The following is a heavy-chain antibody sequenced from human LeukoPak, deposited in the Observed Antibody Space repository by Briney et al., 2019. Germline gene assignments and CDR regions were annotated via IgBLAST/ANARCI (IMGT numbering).Heavy chain of an antibody. Sequence: GESLKISCKGSGYSFTNYWIGWVRQMPGKGLECLGIIHPGDSDARYSPSFQGQVTMSADKSISTAYLQWSSLKASDTAIYYCAKLGPHTGSRRAFDFWGQGTLVTVSS. CDR2: IHPGDSDA. D-gene: IGHD1-26*01. CDR1: GYSFTNYW. CDR3: AKLGPHTGSRRAFDF. J-gene: IGHJ4*02. V-gene: IGHV5-51*01.